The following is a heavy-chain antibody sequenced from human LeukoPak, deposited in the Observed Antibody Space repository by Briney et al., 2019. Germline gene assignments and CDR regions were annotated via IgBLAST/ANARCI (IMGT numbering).Heavy chain of an antibody. CDR1: GFSLSTSGVG. D-gene: IGHD3-22*01. CDR3: ARSSDLYDSSGSYPYYFDY. Sequence: SGPTLVKPTQTLTLTCTFPGFSLSTSGVGVAWIRQPPAKALEWLALIYWDDDKRYSPSLKSRLTITKDTSKKQVVLTMTNMDPVDTATYYCARSSDLYDSSGSYPYYFDYWGQGTLVTVSS. J-gene: IGHJ4*02. CDR2: IYWDDDK. V-gene: IGHV2-5*02.